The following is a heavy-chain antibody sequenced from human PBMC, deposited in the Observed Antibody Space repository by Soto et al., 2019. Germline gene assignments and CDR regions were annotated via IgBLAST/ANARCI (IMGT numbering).Heavy chain of an antibody. Sequence: EVQLVESGGGLVKPGGSLRLSCAASGFTFSNAWMNWVRQAPGQGLEWVGRIKDIPAGGTTDYAAPVKGRFTVSRDDSKNTLYLQMDSLKSEATVVYYCTTVESDWHQVGWGQGTLVTVSS. V-gene: IGHV3-15*01. CDR2: IKDIPAGGTT. CDR1: GFTFSNAW. CDR3: TTVESDWHQVG. J-gene: IGHJ4*02. D-gene: IGHD2-21*02.